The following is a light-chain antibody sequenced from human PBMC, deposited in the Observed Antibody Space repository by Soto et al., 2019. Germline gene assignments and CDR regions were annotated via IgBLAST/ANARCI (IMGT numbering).Light chain of an antibody. V-gene: IGKV1-33*01. J-gene: IGKJ5*01. Sequence: QMTQSPSSLSASVVATVTITCQASPDISNSLNWYQQNPGKAPQLLIYDASNLETGATSRFSGSGSRTDFTFTISSLQPEDIATYYCQHYSTAPITFGQGTRLE. CDR1: PDISNS. CDR2: DAS. CDR3: QHYSTAPIT.